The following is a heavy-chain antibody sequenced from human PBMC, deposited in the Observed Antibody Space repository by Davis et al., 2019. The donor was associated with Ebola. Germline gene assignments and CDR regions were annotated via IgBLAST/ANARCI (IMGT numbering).Heavy chain of an antibody. J-gene: IGHJ4*02. D-gene: IGHD1-26*01. CDR2: IIPIFGTA. CDR1: GGTFSSYA. Sequence: SSVTVSCKASGGTFSSYAIRWVRQAPGQGLEWMGGIIPIFGTANYAQKFQGRVTITADESTSTAYMELSSLRSEDTAVYYCARGPNSGTYFGLFDYWGQGTLVTVSS. CDR3: ARGPNSGTYFGLFDY. V-gene: IGHV1-69*13.